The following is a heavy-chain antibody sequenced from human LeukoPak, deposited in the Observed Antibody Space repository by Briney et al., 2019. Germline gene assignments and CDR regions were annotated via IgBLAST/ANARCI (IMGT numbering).Heavy chain of an antibody. CDR3: ARAYLYWGSHDFADGRLDF. CDR1: GGTFSSYA. J-gene: IGHJ4*02. Sequence: SVKVSCKASGGTFSSYAISWVRQAPGQGLEWMGGIIPIFGTANYAQKFQGRVTITADESTSTAYMELRSLRSDDTAVYYCARAYLYWGSHDFADGRLDFWGQGTLVTVSS. D-gene: IGHD3-16*01. CDR2: IIPIFGTA. V-gene: IGHV1-69*13.